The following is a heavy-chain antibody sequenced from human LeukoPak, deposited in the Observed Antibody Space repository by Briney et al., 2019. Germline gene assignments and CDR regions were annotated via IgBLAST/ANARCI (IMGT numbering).Heavy chain of an antibody. J-gene: IGHJ4*02. V-gene: IGHV3-30*04. CDR1: GFTFSRFA. CDR2: ISYDGSNK. Sequence: GGSLRLSCAASGFTFSRFAMHWVRQAPGKGLEWVAIISYDGSNKYYADSVKGRFTISRDNSKNTLYLQMNSLRAEDTAVYYCAKDQTESYDYVWGSYRYASFDYWGQGTLVTVSS. CDR3: AKDQTESYDYVWGSYRYASFDY. D-gene: IGHD3-16*02.